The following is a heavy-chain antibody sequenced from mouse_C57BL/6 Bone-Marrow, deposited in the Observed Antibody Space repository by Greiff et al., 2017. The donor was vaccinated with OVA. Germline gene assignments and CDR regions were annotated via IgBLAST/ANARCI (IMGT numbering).Heavy chain of an antibody. Sequence: VKLVESGAELARPGASVKLSCKASGYTFTSYGISWVKQRTGQGLEWIGEIYPRSGNTYYNEKFKGKATLTADKSSSTAYMELRSLTSEDSAVYFCARDGTGYFDYWGQGTTLTVSS. D-gene: IGHD4-1*01. CDR3: ARDGTGYFDY. J-gene: IGHJ2*01. V-gene: IGHV1-81*01. CDR1: GYTFTSYG. CDR2: IYPRSGNT.